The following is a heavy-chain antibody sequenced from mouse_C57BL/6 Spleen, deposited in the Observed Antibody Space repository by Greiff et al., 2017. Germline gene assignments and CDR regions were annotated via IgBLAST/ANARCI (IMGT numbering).Heavy chain of an antibody. J-gene: IGHJ2*01. CDR3: ATPLRTYPYYFDY. V-gene: IGHV1-26*01. D-gene: IGHD2-12*01. CDR2: INPNNGGT. CDR1: GYTFTDYY. Sequence: VQLQQSGPELVKPGASVKISCKASGYTFTDYYMNWVKQSHGKSLEWIGDINPNNGGTSYNQKFKGKATLTVDKSSSTAYMELRSLTSEDSAVYYCATPLRTYPYYFDYWGQGTTLTVSS.